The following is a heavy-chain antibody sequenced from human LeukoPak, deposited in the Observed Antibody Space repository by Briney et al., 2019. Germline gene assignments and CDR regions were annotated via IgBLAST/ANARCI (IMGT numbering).Heavy chain of an antibody. Sequence: SETQSLTCTVSGGSISSNYWSWSRQPPGKGLEWIGYIYYSGSTNYNPSLKSRVTISVDTSKNQFSLKLSSVTAADTAVYYCARHGRGYINWFDPWGQGTLVTASS. J-gene: IGHJ5*02. CDR2: IYYSGST. D-gene: IGHD3-22*01. CDR3: ARHGRGYINWFDP. CDR1: GGSISSNY. V-gene: IGHV4-59*08.